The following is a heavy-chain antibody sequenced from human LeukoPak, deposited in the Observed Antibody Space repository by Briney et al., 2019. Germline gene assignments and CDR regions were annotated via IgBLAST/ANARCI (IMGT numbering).Heavy chain of an antibody. CDR1: GFTFSYYG. D-gene: IGHD6-19*01. CDR2: ISSTNGHT. J-gene: IGHJ5*02. CDR3: ARDRDSSGLYGGADL. V-gene: IGHV3-21*03. Sequence: GGSLRLSCAASGFTFSYYGMHWVRQAPGKGLEWVSYISSTNGHTYYADSVNGRFTISRDTAKNSLYLQMNSPRVEDTAIYFCARDRDSSGLYGGADLWGQGVLVTVSA.